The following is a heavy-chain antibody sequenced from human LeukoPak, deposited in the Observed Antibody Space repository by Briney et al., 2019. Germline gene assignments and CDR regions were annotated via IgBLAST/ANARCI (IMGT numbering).Heavy chain of an antibody. CDR2: LKSKTDGGTT. J-gene: IGHJ4*02. V-gene: IGHV3-15*01. CDR3: TTDGVGVEGATYDN. CDR1: GFTITNAW. D-gene: IGHD1-26*01. Sequence: GGSLRLSCAASGFTITNAWMSWVRQAPGKGLEWVGRLKSKTDGGTTDYPAPVKGRFTISRDGSKNTLYLQMNSLKTEDTAVYYCTTDGVGVEGATYDNWGQGTLVSVSS.